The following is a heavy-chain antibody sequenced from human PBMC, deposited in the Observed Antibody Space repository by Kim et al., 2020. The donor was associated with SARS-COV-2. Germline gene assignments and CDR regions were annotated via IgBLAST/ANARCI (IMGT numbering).Heavy chain of an antibody. CDR3: ATSVMAADSY. D-gene: IGHD6-6*01. J-gene: IGHJ4*02. CDR1: GFTFSRYG. CDR2: ISDSGAGT. V-gene: IGHV3-23*01. Sequence: GGSLRLSCAASGFTFSRYGMSWVRQAPGKGLEWVSSISDSGAGTYYLDSVKGRFTISRDNSKNTLYLQMNSLRAEDTAVYYCATSVMAADSYWVQGTLAT.